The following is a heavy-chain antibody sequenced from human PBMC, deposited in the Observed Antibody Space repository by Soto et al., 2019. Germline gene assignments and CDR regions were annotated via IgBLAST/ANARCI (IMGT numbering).Heavy chain of an antibody. J-gene: IGHJ4*02. CDR1: GFSFSTYW. CDR3: ASIASYSSGYFLVSYFGS. Sequence: GGSLRLSCSASGFSFSTYWMSWVRQAPGKGLEWVANIKQDGSEEYYVDSVRGRFTISRDNAKHSLYLQMSSLRAEDTAVYYCASIASYSSGYFLVSYFGSWSKGTLLKVSS. CDR2: IKQDGSEE. V-gene: IGHV3-7*03. D-gene: IGHD6-19*01.